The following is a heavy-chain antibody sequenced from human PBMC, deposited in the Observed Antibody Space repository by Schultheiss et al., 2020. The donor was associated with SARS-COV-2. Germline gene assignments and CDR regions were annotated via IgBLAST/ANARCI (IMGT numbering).Heavy chain of an antibody. V-gene: IGHV4-34*01. J-gene: IGHJ4*02. CDR2: INHSGST. CDR1: GGSFSGYY. Sequence: SETLSLTCAVYGGSFSGYYWSWIRQPPGKGLEWIGEINHSGSTNYNPSLKSRVTISVDTSKNQFSLKLSSVTAADTAVYYCARDQRLESDYWGQGTLVTVSS. CDR3: ARDQRLESDY. D-gene: IGHD2/OR15-2a*01.